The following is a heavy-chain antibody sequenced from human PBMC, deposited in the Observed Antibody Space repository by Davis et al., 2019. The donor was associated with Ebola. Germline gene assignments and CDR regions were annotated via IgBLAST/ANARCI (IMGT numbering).Heavy chain of an antibody. Sequence: ASVQVSCKASGYTFTSYDINWVRQATGQGLGWMGWMNPNSGNTGYAQKFQGRVNMTRNTSISTAYMELSSLRSEDTAVYYCARGITIFGAYGMDVWGQGTTVTVSS. J-gene: IGHJ6*02. CDR1: GYTFTSYD. CDR3: ARGITIFGAYGMDV. D-gene: IGHD3-3*01. V-gene: IGHV1-8*01. CDR2: MNPNSGNT.